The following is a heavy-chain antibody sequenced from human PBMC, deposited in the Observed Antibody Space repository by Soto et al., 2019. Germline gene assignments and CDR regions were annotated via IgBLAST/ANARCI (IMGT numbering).Heavy chain of an antibody. CDR2: IYYSGST. Sequence: PSETLSLTCTVSGGSISSYYWSWIRQPPGKGLEWIGYIYYSGSTYYNPSLKSRVTISVDTSKNQFSLKLSSVTAADTAVYYCARDGRAAAGYYYGMDVWGHGTTVPVSS. CDR1: GGSISSYY. V-gene: IGHV4-59*12. CDR3: ARDGRAAAGYYYGMDV. D-gene: IGHD6-13*01. J-gene: IGHJ6*02.